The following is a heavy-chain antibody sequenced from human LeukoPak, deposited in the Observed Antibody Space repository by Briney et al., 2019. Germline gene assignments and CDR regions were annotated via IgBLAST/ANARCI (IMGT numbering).Heavy chain of an antibody. CDR1: GYTFTSYG. V-gene: IGHV1-18*01. CDR3: ARSISYRSGDPGHNWFDP. CDR2: ISAYNGNT. J-gene: IGHJ5*02. Sequence: SVKVSCKASGYTFTSYGISWVRQAPGQGLEWMGWISAYNGNTNYAQKLQGRVTMTTDTSTSTAYMELRSLRSDDTAVYYCARSISYRSGDPGHNWFDPWGQRTLVTVSS. D-gene: IGHD2-21*02.